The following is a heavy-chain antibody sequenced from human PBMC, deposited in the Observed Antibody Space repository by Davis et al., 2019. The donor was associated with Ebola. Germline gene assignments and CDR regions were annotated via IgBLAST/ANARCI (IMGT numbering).Heavy chain of an antibody. D-gene: IGHD3-10*01. Sequence: GGSLRLSCAASGFTFSDYYMSWIRQAPGKGLEWVSYISSSSTYTNYADSVKGRFTISRDNAKNSLYLQMNSLRVEDTAVYYCARDRGLYGSGTSHEYYYYYGMDVWGQGTTVTVSS. CDR2: ISSSSTYT. J-gene: IGHJ6*02. CDR3: ARDRGLYGSGTSHEYYYYYGMDV. CDR1: GFTFSDYY. V-gene: IGHV3-11*06.